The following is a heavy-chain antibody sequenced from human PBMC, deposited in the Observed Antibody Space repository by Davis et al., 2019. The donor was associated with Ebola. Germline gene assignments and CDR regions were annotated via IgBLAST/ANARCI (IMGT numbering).Heavy chain of an antibody. V-gene: IGHV5-10-1*01. CDR3: AKLNDYSPFDS. D-gene: IGHD4-11*01. J-gene: IGHJ4*02. CDR1: GYNFKVNW. Sequence: GESLKISCKASGYNFKVNWIDWVRQMPGKGLEWMGRIDPSDSYTNYSPSFQGHVTVSADKSITTAYLQWSSLKASDTAMYYCAKLNDYSPFDSWGQGTLVTVSS. CDR2: IDPSDSYT.